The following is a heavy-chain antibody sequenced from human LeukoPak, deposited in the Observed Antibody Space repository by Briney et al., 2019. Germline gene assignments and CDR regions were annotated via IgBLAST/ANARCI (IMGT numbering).Heavy chain of an antibody. CDR1: GYSFTSNY. V-gene: IGHV1-46*01. J-gene: IGHJ4*02. Sequence: ASVTVSCTASGYSFTSNYIHWVRQAPGQGLEWMGMIYPRDGSTSYAQKFQGRVTMTRNTSISTAYMELSSLRSEDTAVYYCARGPINDFWSGYYTAVVDYWGQGTLVTVSS. CDR2: IYPRDGST. D-gene: IGHD3-3*01. CDR3: ARGPINDFWSGYYTAVVDY.